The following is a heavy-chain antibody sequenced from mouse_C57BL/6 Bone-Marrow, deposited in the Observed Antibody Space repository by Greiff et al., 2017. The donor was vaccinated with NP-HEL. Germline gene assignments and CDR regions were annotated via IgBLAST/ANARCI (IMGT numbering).Heavy chain of an antibody. CDR3: ARYAYRPRYWYFDV. V-gene: IGHV7-3*01. CDR1: GFTFTDYY. CDR2: IRNKANGYTT. J-gene: IGHJ1*03. D-gene: IGHD2-10*01. Sequence: DVKLVESGGGLVQPGGSLSLSCAASGFTFTDYYMSWVRQPPGKALEWLGFIRNKANGYTTEYSASVKGRFTISRDNSQSILYLQMNALRAEDSATYYCARYAYRPRYWYFDVWGTGTTVTVSS.